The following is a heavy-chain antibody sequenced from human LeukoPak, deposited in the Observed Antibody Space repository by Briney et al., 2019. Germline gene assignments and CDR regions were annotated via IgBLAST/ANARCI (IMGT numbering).Heavy chain of an antibody. D-gene: IGHD3-22*01. J-gene: IGHJ3*02. CDR2: ISGSGGST. CDR3: AKDAYYYDSSGYGGAFDI. Sequence: GGSLRVSCAASGFTFSSYAMSWVRQAPGNGLEWVSAISGSGGSTYYADSVKGRFSISRDNSKNTLYLQMNSLRAEDTAVYYCAKDAYYYDSSGYGGAFDIWGQGTMVTVSS. CDR1: GFTFSSYA. V-gene: IGHV3-23*01.